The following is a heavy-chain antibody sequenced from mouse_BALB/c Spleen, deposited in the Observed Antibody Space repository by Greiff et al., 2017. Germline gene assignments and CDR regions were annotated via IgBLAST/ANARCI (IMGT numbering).Heavy chain of an antibody. Sequence: EVKLVESGGGLVKPGGSLKLSCAASGFTFSSYAMSWVRQTPEKRLEWVASISSGGSTYYPDSVKGRFTISRDNARNILYLQMSSLRSEDTAMYYCARGQDYYGYDAMDYWGQGTSVTVSS. J-gene: IGHJ4*01. D-gene: IGHD1-2*01. CDR3: ARGQDYYGYDAMDY. V-gene: IGHV5-6-5*01. CDR2: ISSGGST. CDR1: GFTFSSYA.